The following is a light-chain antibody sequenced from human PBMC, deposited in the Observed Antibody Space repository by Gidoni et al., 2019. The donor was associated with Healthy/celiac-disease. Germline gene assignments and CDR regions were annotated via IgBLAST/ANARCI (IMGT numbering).Light chain of an antibody. CDR1: QSVSSSY. V-gene: IGKV3-20*01. CDR2: GAS. Sequence: DIVLSHSPGTLSLSPGERATLSCRASQSVSSSYLAWYQQKPGQAPRLLIYGASSRATGIPDRFSGSGSGTDFTLTISRLEPEDFAVYYCQQYGSSLYTFGQGTKLEIK. CDR3: QQYGSSLYT. J-gene: IGKJ2*01.